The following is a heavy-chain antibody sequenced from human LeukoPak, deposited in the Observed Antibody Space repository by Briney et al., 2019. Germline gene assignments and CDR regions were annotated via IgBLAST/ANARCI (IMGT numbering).Heavy chain of an antibody. Sequence: SGGSLRLSCAASGFTFSSYTMNWVRQAPGKGLECISYITSSSDTIYYADSVEGRFTTSRDNAKKSLYLQMNSLRAEDTAVYYCGSFDSSGWSHVGDGGQGPLAPVSS. CDR3: GSFDSSGWSHVGD. V-gene: IGHV3-48*01. CDR1: GFTFSSYT. CDR2: ITSSSDTI. J-gene: IGHJ4*02. D-gene: IGHD6-19*01.